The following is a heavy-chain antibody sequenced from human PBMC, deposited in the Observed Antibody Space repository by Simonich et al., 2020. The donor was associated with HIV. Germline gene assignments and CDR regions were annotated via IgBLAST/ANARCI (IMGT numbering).Heavy chain of an antibody. CDR3: AKDKGAYYGSGSPVY. CDR2: MSWNSGSI. D-gene: IGHD3-10*01. Sequence: EVQLVESGGGLVQPGRSLRLSCAASGFTFDDYAMHWVRQAPGEGRGGGSGMSWNSGSIGYADSVKGRFTISRDNAKNSLYLQMNSLRAEDTALYYCAKDKGAYYGSGSPVYWGQGTLVTVSS. V-gene: IGHV3-9*01. J-gene: IGHJ4*02. CDR1: GFTFDDYA.